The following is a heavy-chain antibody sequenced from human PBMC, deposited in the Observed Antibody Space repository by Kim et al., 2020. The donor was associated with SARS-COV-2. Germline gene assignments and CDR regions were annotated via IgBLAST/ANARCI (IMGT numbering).Heavy chain of an antibody. D-gene: IGHD5-12*01. Sequence: GGSLRLSCAASGFTFSDFYMSWIRQAPGKGLEWLSYITDSGSPINYADSVKGRFTTSRDNTKKSVYLQMNSLRVEDTAVYYCARFGGYGGFGYLYWGQGTLVTVSS. CDR3: ARFGGYGGFGYLY. V-gene: IGHV3-11*01. J-gene: IGHJ4*02. CDR1: GFTFSDFY. CDR2: ITDSGSPI.